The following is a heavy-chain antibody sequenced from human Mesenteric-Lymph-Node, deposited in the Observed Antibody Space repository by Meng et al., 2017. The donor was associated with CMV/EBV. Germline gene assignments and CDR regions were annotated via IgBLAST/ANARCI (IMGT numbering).Heavy chain of an antibody. V-gene: IGHV2-5*02. J-gene: IGHJ4*02. CDR1: GFSLSTSGVG. Sequence: QIALKESGPTLVKPTQPRTRTCTFSGFSLSTSGVGVGWIRQPPGKALEWLALIYWDDDKRYSPSLKSRLTITKDTSKNQVVLTMTNMDPVDTATYYCAHSSGIAAAGPFYFDYWGQGTLVTVSS. D-gene: IGHD6-13*01. CDR3: AHSSGIAAAGPFYFDY. CDR2: IYWDDDK.